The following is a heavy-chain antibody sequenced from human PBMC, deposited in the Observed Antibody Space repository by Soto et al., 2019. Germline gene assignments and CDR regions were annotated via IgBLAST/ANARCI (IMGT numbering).Heavy chain of an antibody. Sequence: QVHLVESGGGVVQPGRSLRLSCVTSGFTFSDYAMQWARQAPGSGLEWVAFISYDGRTALYPDSVRGRFTISRDNSQGTLFLQVDSLRVEDTAMYYCARDEPRLGVNYRFAHWGQGTLVTVSS. D-gene: IGHD4-4*01. J-gene: IGHJ4*02. V-gene: IGHV3-33*01. CDR1: GFTFSDYA. CDR3: ARDEPRLGVNYRFAH. CDR2: ISYDGRTA.